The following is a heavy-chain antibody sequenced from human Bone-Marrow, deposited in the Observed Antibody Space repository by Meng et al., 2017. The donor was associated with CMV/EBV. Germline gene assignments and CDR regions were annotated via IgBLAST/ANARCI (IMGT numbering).Heavy chain of an antibody. D-gene: IGHD3-10*01. V-gene: IGHV1-69*10. CDR2: IIPILGIA. J-gene: IGHJ3*02. Sequence: SVKVSCKASGGTFSSYAISWVRQAPGQGLEWMGGIIPILGIANYAQKFQGRVTITPHKYTSTAYMELSSLTTEDTAVYYCASCYRSGSNYELQIWGQGTMVTVSS. CDR3: ASCYRSGSNYELQI. CDR1: GGTFSSYA.